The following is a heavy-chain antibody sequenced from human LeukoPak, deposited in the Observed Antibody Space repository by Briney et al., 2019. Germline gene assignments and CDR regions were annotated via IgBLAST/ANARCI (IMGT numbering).Heavy chain of an antibody. Sequence: PGGSLRLSCAASGFTFSDYYMSWIRQAPGKGLEWVSYISSSGSTIYYADSVKGRFTISRDNAKNSLYLQMSSLRAEDTAVYYCARPDDGSYYPFDYWDQGTLVTVSS. V-gene: IGHV3-11*01. J-gene: IGHJ4*02. D-gene: IGHD1-26*01. CDR3: ARPDDGSYYPFDY. CDR2: ISSSGSTI. CDR1: GFTFSDYY.